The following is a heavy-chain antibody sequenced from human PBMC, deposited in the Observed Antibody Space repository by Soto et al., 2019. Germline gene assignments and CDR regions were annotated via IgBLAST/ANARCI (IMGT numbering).Heavy chain of an antibody. Sequence: QVQLVQSGAEVKKPGASVKVSCKASGYTFTSYAMHWVRQAPGQRLEWMGWINAGNGNTKYSQKFQGRVTITRDTAASTAYMELSSLRSEDTAVYYCASSLPPLLHYYGSGSCQWDYWGQGTLVTVSS. CDR1: GYTFTSYA. J-gene: IGHJ4*02. D-gene: IGHD3-10*01. CDR2: INAGNGNT. V-gene: IGHV1-3*01. CDR3: ASSLPPLLHYYGSGSCQWDY.